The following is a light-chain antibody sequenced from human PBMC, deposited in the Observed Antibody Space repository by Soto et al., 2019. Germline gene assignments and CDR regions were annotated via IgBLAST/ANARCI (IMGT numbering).Light chain of an antibody. CDR2: WAS. Sequence: DIEMTQSPDSLAVSLGERATINCKSSQSVLYSSNNKHYLAWYQQKPGQPPKLLIYWASTRESGVPDRFSGSGSGTDFTLTISSLQAEDVAVYYCQQYYITPWTFGQGTKVEIK. J-gene: IGKJ1*01. CDR3: QQYYITPWT. CDR1: QSVLYSSNNKHY. V-gene: IGKV4-1*01.